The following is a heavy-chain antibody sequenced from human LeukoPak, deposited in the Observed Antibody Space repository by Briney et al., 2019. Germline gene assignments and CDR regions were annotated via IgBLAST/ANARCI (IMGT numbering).Heavy chain of an antibody. D-gene: IGHD1-26*01. V-gene: IGHV3-66*01. CDR2: IYSGGST. J-gene: IGHJ4*02. Sequence: PGGSLRLSCAVSGFTVRSNYLNWVRQTPGKGLEWVSVIYSGGSTYYADSVKGRFTISRDNSKNTLYLQMNSLRAEDTAVYYCARDWQYSGSSFRGQGTLVTVSS. CDR3: ARDWQYSGSSF. CDR1: GFTVRSNY.